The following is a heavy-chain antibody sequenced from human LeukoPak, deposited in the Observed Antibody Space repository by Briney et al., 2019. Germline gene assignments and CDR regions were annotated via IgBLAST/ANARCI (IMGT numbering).Heavy chain of an antibody. V-gene: IGHV3-48*01. J-gene: IGHJ4*02. CDR1: GFTFSSYS. CDR2: ISSSSSTI. D-gene: IGHD2-2*01. Sequence: GGSLRLSCAASGFTFSSYSMNWVRQAPGKGLEWVSYISSSSSTIYYADSVKGRFTISRDNAKNSLYLQMNSLRAEDTAVYYCARDQGEYQLLYYFDYWGQGTLVTVSS. CDR3: ARDQGEYQLLYYFDY.